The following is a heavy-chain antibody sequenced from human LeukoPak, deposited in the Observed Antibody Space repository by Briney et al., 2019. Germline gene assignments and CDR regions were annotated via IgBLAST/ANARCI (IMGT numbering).Heavy chain of an antibody. CDR3: ARLLIRKRAMDV. V-gene: IGHV4-30-2*01. CDR2: IYHSGST. Sequence: SQTLSLTCAVSGGSISSGGYSWSWIRQPPGKGLEWIGYIYHSGSTYYNPSLKSRVTISVDRSKNQFSLKLTSVTAADTAVYYCARLLIRKRAMDVWGQGTTVIVSS. J-gene: IGHJ6*02. CDR1: GGSISSGGYS. D-gene: IGHD2-8*01.